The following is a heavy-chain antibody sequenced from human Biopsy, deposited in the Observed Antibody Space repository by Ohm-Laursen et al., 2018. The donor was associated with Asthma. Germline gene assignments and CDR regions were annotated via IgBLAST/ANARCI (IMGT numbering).Heavy chain of an antibody. CDR1: GYSLTDLS. Sequence: GASVKVSCKFSGYSLTDLSMHWVRQAPGQGLEWMGGHDHEEGGTVNARRFQGRVTMTEDTSTDTAYMELSSLSSDDTAVYYCASDFPKDYVRYNFQFWGQGTLVTVSS. CDR3: ASDFPKDYVRYNFQF. CDR2: HDHEEGGT. V-gene: IGHV1-24*01. D-gene: IGHD4-17*01. J-gene: IGHJ4*02.